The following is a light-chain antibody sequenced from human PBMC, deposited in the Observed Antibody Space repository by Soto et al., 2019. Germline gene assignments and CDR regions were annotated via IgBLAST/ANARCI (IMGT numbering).Light chain of an antibody. CDR1: QNVATS. CDR2: RAT. V-gene: IGKV1-5*03. CDR3: QQDVSLQYT. J-gene: IGKJ2*01. Sequence: DVEMTQSPSALSASIGDRVTIACRASQNVATSEAWYQQKGDRAPTLLIYRATSLQDGAPSSISGTGSGTDFTLTINTLQADDVGMYYCQQDVSLQYTFGHGTKL.